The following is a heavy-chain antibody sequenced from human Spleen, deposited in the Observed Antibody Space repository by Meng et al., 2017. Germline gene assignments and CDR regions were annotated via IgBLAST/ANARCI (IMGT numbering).Heavy chain of an antibody. CDR2: INPNSGGT. CDR1: GYNFTGYY. V-gene: IGHV1-2*02. Sequence: VQRVHSGEGVKRPGASVKVPCKASGYNFTGYYLHWVRQAPGQGLEWMGWINPNSGGTNYAQKFQGRVTMTRDTSISTAYMELSRLRSDDTAVYYCVRDEWFGELSWFDPWGQGTLVTVSS. D-gene: IGHD3-10*01. CDR3: VRDEWFGELSWFDP. J-gene: IGHJ5*02.